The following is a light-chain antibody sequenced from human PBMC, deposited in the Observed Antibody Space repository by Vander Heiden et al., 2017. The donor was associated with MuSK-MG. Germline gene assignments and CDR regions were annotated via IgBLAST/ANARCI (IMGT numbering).Light chain of an antibody. Sequence: QSDLTQPASVSGSPGQSITISCTGTSRDVGGYTFVSCYHQHTGKAPNLLIYDDSNRPAGVTTRFSASKSGNTASLTISGLQAEDEADYYCSSYTSSSTGVFGGGTKLTVL. CDR2: DDS. V-gene: IGLV2-14*01. CDR1: SRDVGGYTF. CDR3: SSYTSSSTGV. J-gene: IGLJ3*02.